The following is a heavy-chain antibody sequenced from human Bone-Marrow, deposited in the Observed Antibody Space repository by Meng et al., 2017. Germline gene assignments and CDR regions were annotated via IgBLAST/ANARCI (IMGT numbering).Heavy chain of an antibody. J-gene: IGHJ5*02. D-gene: IGHD3-10*01. Sequence: GESLKISCAASGFTFSDHYMDWVRQAPGKGLEWVGRTRNKANSYTTEYAASVKGRFTNSRDDSKHSLYLQMNSLKTEDTAVYYCARDKLLWFGESQGPWGQGTLVTVSS. CDR2: TRNKANSYTT. CDR1: GFTFSDHY. CDR3: ARDKLLWFGESQGP. V-gene: IGHV3-72*01.